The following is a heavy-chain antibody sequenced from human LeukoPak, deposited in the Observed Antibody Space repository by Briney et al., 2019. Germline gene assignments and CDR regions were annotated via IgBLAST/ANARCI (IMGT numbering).Heavy chain of an antibody. CDR3: AKGAGWFDP. CDR2: ISGSGGST. D-gene: IGHD6-13*01. J-gene: IGHJ5*02. Sequence: ETLSLTCAVYGGSFSGYYWSWIRQPPGKGLEWVSAISGSGGSTYYADSVKGRFTISRDNSKNTLYLQMNSLRAEDTAVYYCAKGAGWFDPWGQGTLVTVSS. CDR1: GGSFSGYY. V-gene: IGHV3-23*01.